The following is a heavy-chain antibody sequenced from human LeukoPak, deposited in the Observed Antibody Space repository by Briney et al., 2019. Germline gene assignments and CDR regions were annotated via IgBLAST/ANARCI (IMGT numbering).Heavy chain of an antibody. D-gene: IGHD3-10*01. CDR3: ASSTMIRGAMLC. CDR2: LSNDGSNK. J-gene: IGHJ4*02. V-gene: IGHV3-30-3*01. Sequence: PGRSLRLSCADSGFTFSSYAMHWVRQAPGKGLEWVTALSNDGSNKYYADSVKGRFTISRDNSKNTLYLQMDSLRAEDTAVYYCASSTMIRGAMLCWGQGTLVTVSS. CDR1: GFTFSSYA.